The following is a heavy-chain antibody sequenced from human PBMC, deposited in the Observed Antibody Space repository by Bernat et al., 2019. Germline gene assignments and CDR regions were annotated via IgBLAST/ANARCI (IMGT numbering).Heavy chain of an antibody. CDR2: LYFSGSN. Sequence: QLQLQESGPGLVKPSETLSLTCIVSGSSISSNSYYWDWIRQPPGKGLEWIGSLYFSGSNYYNPSLDSRVTISVDTSKNHLSLRLGSVTAADTAVYYCARSRDVYRSGRFKHWGRGTLLTVSS. V-gene: IGHV4-39*02. CDR1: GSSISSNSYY. J-gene: IGHJ1*01. CDR3: ARSRDVYRSGRFKH. D-gene: IGHD5-24*01.